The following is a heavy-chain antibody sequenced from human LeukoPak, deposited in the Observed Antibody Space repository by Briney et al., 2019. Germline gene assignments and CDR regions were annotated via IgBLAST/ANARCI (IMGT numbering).Heavy chain of an antibody. CDR1: GFTFNRCW. Sequence: GGSLRLSCVVSGFTFNRCWMNWVRQVPGRGLEWVGLIKSKTNGGTTDYTTPVKGRFTISRDDSKNTLYLQMNSLKIEDTAVYYCVRELSGSFDYWGQGTLVTVSS. J-gene: IGHJ4*02. CDR3: VRELSGSFDY. D-gene: IGHD3-10*01. V-gene: IGHV3-15*07. CDR2: IKSKTNGGTT.